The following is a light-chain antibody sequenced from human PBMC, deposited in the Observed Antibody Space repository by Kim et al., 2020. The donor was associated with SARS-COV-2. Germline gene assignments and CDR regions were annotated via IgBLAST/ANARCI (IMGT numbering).Light chain of an antibody. CDR1: SSDVGGYNY. J-gene: IGLJ1*01. CDR3: SSYTSSSTYV. Sequence: QSALTQPASVSGSPGQSITISCTGTSSDVGGYNYVSWYQQHPGKAPKLMIYDVSKRPSGVSNRFSGSKSGNTASLTIYGLQAEDEADYYCSSYTSSSTYVFGPGTNVTVL. V-gene: IGLV2-14*01. CDR2: DVS.